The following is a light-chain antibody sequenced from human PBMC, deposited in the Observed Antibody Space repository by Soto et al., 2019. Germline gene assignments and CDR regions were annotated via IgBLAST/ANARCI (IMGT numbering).Light chain of an antibody. CDR1: QSISHY. V-gene: IGKV3-20*01. CDR2: GAA. CDR3: QQYDASPFT. J-gene: IGKJ3*01. Sequence: EIVLTQSPDTLSLSPGERATLSCRANQSISHYLAWYQQKPGQSPRLLIYGAASRAIGIPDRFNGTGSETTFTLTISRLQPEDFALYFCQQYDASPFTFGPGTKVDI.